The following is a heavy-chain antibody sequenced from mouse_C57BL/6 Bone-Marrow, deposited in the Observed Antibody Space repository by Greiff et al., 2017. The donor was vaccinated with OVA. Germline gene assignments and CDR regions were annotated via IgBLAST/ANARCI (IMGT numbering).Heavy chain of an antibody. CDR2: IYPGSGNT. J-gene: IGHJ2*01. Sequence: VQVVESGPELVKPGASVKISCKASGYTFTDYYINWVKQRPGQGLEWIGWIYPGSGNTKFNEKFKGKATLTVDTSSSTAYMQLSSLTSEDSAVYFCARGDWDYFDYWGQGTTLTVSS. CDR3: ARGDWDYFDY. D-gene: IGHD4-1*01. CDR1: GYTFTDYY. V-gene: IGHV1-84*01.